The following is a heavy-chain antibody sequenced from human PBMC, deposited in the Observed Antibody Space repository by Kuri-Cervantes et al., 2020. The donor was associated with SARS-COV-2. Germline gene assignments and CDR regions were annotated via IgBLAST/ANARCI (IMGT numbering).Heavy chain of an antibody. CDR1: GGSISSGGYS. J-gene: IGHJ4*02. CDR2: IYHSGST. Sequence: SETLSLTCTVSGGSISSGGYSWSWIRQPPGKGLEWIGYIYHSGSTYYNPSLKSRVTISVDTSKNQFSLKLSSVTAADTAVYYCASPHCSGGSCYLGYDYWGQGTLVTVSS. D-gene: IGHD2-15*01. V-gene: IGHV4-30-2*01. CDR3: ASPHCSGGSCYLGYDY.